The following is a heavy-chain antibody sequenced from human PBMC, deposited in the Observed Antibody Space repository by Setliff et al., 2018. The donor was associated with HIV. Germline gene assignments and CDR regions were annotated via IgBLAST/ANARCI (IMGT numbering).Heavy chain of an antibody. Sequence: GSLRLSCAASGFTFSSYWMHWVRQVPGKGLVWVSRINSDGSSTNYADSVKGRFTISIDSAKSTLYLQMTSLRAEDTAVYYCARENMVRGVTIAAFDIWGQGTMVTVSS. V-gene: IGHV3-74*01. J-gene: IGHJ3*02. D-gene: IGHD3-10*01. CDR2: INSDGSST. CDR3: ARENMVRGVTIAAFDI. CDR1: GFTFSSYW.